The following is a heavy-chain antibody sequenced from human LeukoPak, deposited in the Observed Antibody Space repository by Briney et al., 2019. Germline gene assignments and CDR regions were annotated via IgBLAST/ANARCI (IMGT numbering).Heavy chain of an antibody. V-gene: IGHV1-24*01. D-gene: IGHD3-22*01. CDR3: ARGASGGGYLDY. CDR1: GYTLTELS. Sequence: ASVKVSCKVSGYTLTELSMHWVRQAPGKGLEWMGGFDPEDGETIYAQKFQGRVTMTRDTSTSTVYMELSSLRSEDTAVYYCARGASGGGYLDYWGQGTLVTVSS. J-gene: IGHJ4*02. CDR2: FDPEDGET.